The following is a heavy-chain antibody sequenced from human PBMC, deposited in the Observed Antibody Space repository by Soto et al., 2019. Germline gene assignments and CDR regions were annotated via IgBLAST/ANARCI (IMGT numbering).Heavy chain of an antibody. Sequence: QAQLVESGGGVVQPGTSLTLSCAASGFVFSSYGFHWVRQAPGKGLEWVAIISYDGSSNYYADSVKGRFTISRDNSKSTLFLKMNSLRTEDSAIYYCATFGIYYFWSGYLHRDAFDLWGQGTMVTVFS. CDR1: GFVFSSYG. J-gene: IGHJ3*01. D-gene: IGHD3-3*01. V-gene: IGHV3-30*03. CDR3: ATFGIYYFWSGYLHRDAFDL. CDR2: ISYDGSSN.